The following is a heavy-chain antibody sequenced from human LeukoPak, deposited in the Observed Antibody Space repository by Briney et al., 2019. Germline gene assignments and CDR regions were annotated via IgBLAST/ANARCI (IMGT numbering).Heavy chain of an antibody. Sequence: ASVKVSCKASGYTFTGYYMHWVRQAPGQGLEWMGWINPNSGGTNYAQKFQGRVTMTRDTSISTAYMELSRLRSDDTAVYYCARDEGPGGYYGMDVWGQGTTVTVSS. CDR2: INPNSGGT. V-gene: IGHV1-2*02. CDR3: ARDEGPGGYYGMDV. D-gene: IGHD1-14*01. CDR1: GYTFTGYY. J-gene: IGHJ6*02.